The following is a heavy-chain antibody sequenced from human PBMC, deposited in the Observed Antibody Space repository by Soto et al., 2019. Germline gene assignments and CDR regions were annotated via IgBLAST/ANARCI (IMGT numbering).Heavy chain of an antibody. CDR3: VRGRGYSTGYFDY. D-gene: IGHD3-3*01. Sequence: SETLSLTCSVSGDSVTSDTYYWGWIRQPPGRGLEWIGYLFYSENTYYNPSLKSRVTISVDSSKNHFSLNLNSVTAADSAIYYCVRGRGYSTGYFDYWGQGSQVTVSS. V-gene: IGHV4-39*02. CDR2: LFYSENT. CDR1: GDSVTSDTYY. J-gene: IGHJ4*02.